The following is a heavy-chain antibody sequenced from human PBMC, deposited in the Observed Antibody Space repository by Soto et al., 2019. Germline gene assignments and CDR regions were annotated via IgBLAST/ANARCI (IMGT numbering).Heavy chain of an antibody. CDR2: INSDGSST. Sequence: GSLRLSCGASGVTFSSYGMHWVRQAPGKGLVWVSRINSDGSSTSYADSVKGRFTISRDNAKNTLYLQMNSLRAEDTAVYYCARPFSGYDPLDAFDIWGQGTMVTVSS. J-gene: IGHJ3*02. V-gene: IGHV3-74*01. CDR3: ARPFSGYDPLDAFDI. CDR1: GVTFSSYG. D-gene: IGHD5-12*01.